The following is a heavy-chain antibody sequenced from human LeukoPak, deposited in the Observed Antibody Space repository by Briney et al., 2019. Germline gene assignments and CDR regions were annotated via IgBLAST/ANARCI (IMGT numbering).Heavy chain of an antibody. J-gene: IGHJ4*02. CDR2: ISWNSGSI. CDR3: AKEFRYCSGGSCYSGGYFDY. D-gene: IGHD2-15*01. V-gene: IGHV3-9*01. CDR1: GFTFDDYA. Sequence: GGSLRLSCAASGFTFDDYAMQWVRHAPGKGLEWVSGISWNSGSIGYADSVKGRFTISRDNAKNSLYLQMNSLRAEDTALYYCAKEFRYCSGGSCYSGGYFDYWGQGTLVTVSS.